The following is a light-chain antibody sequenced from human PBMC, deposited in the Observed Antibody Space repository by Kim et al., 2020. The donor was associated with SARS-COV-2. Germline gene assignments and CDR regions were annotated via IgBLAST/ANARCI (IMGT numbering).Light chain of an antibody. V-gene: IGKV3-20*01. Sequence: SPGERATLYCRASQSIRNNDVVWYQQKPGTAPRLLIYRAFSRASGIPDRFSGSGSGTDFTLTISRLEPEDFAVYYCQQYGASSGTFGQGTKVEIK. CDR1: QSIRNND. CDR3: QQYGASSGT. CDR2: RAF. J-gene: IGKJ1*01.